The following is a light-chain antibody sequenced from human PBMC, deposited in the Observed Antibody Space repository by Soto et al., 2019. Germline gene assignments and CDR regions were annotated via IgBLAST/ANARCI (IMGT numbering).Light chain of an antibody. CDR3: QSYDSSLSGYV. J-gene: IGLJ1*01. V-gene: IGLV1-40*01. CDR2: GNS. CDR1: SSNIGAGYD. Sequence: QSVLTQPPSVSGAPGQRVTISCTGSSSNIGAGYDVHWYQQLPGTAPKLLIYGNSNRPSGVPDRFSGSKSGTSDSLAITGLQAEDEADYYGQSYDSSLSGYVVGTGTKLTVL.